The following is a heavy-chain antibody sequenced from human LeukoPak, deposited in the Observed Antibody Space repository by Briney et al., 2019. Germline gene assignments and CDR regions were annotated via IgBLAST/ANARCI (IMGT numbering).Heavy chain of an antibody. CDR2: IYYSGNT. J-gene: IGHJ4*02. Sequence: SETLSLTCTVSGGSIRDYYWSWIRQPPGKGLEWIGYIYYSGNTNYSPSLKSRVTISVDTSQNQFSLKLSSVTAADTAVYYCARAKGEYSSGWRFDNWGQGALVTVSS. V-gene: IGHV4-59*08. CDR1: GGSIRDYY. CDR3: ARAKGEYSSGWRFDN. D-gene: IGHD6-19*01.